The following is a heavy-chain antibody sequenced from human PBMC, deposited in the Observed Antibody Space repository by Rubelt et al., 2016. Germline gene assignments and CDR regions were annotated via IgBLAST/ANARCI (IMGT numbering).Heavy chain of an antibody. Sequence: QVQLVQSGAEVKKPGASVKVSCKASGYTFTSYAMHWVRQAPGQRLEWMGWINAGNGNPNYSQKFQGRVTITRDTSASTAYMELSSLRSEDTAVYYCARGGLSELLWFGESRIDYWGQGTLVTVSS. D-gene: IGHD3-10*01. V-gene: IGHV1-3*01. CDR2: INAGNGNP. CDR3: ARGGLSELLWFGESRIDY. CDR1: GYTFTSYA. J-gene: IGHJ4*02.